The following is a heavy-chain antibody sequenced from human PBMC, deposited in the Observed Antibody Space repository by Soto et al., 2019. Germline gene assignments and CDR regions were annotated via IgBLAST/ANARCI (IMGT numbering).Heavy chain of an antibody. Sequence: GASVKVSCKASGYSFTDYHIHWVRQAPGQGLEWLGRINPKSGGTSTAQKFQGWVTLTTDTSISTASMELTRLTSADTATYSCARGDFTEGSNGGASCFHNHATDVWGHGTTFNVS. D-gene: IGHD7-27*01. CDR1: GYSFTDYH. V-gene: IGHV1-2*04. CDR3: ARGDFTEGSNGGASCFHNHATDV. J-gene: IGHJ6*02. CDR2: INPKSGGT.